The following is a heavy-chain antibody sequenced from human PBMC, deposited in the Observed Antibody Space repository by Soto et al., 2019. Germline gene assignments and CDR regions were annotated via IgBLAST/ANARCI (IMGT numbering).Heavy chain of an antibody. V-gene: IGHV3-48*02. D-gene: IGHD3-16*02. CDR2: ISSSSSTI. J-gene: IGHJ4*02. CDR1: GFTFSSYS. CDR3: ARERVWGSYRAFDY. Sequence: ESGGGLVQPGGSLRLSCAASGFTFSSYSMNWVRQAPGKGLEWVSYISSSSSTIYYADSVKGRFTISRDNAKNSLYLQMNSLRDEDTAVYYCARERVWGSYRAFDYWGQGTLVTVSS.